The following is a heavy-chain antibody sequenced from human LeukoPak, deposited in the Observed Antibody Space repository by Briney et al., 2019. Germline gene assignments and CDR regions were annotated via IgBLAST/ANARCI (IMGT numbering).Heavy chain of an antibody. Sequence: TGESLKISCKASGYSFTTYWIAWVRQMPGKGLEWMGSIYPGDSDTKYSPSFQGQVTILADKSITTAYLQWSSLKASDTAIYYCAVNYGSSSYSYDYWGQGILVTVSS. D-gene: IGHD3-22*01. CDR1: GYSFTTYW. J-gene: IGHJ4*02. CDR2: IYPGDSDT. CDR3: AVNYGSSSYSYDY. V-gene: IGHV5-51*01.